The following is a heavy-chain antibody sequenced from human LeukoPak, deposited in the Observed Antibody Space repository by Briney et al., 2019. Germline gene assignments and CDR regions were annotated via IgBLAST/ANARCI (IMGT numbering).Heavy chain of an antibody. CDR1: GFTFSSYW. Sequence: GGSLRLSCAASGFTFSSYWMHWVRQAPGKGLVWVSRINSDGSSTSYADSAKGRFTISRDNAKNTLYLQMNSLRAEDTAVYYCARGYCSSTSCLTPFDYWGQGTLVTVSS. CDR3: ARGYCSSTSCLTPFDY. V-gene: IGHV3-74*01. J-gene: IGHJ4*02. CDR2: INSDGSST. D-gene: IGHD2-2*01.